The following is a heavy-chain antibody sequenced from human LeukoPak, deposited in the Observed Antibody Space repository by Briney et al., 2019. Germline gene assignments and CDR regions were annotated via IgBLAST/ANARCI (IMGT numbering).Heavy chain of an antibody. V-gene: IGHV3-15*01. D-gene: IGHD3-10*01. CDR3: STYYGSGNYYNWGYYYYMDV. CDR1: GFTFSNAW. Sequence: TTGGSLRLSCAASGFTFSNAWMSWVRQAPGKGLEWVGRIKSKTDGGTTDYAAPVKGRFTISRDDSKNTLYLQMNSLKTEDTAVYYCSTYYGSGNYYNWGYYYYMDVWGKGTTVTVSS. J-gene: IGHJ6*03. CDR2: IKSKTDGGTT.